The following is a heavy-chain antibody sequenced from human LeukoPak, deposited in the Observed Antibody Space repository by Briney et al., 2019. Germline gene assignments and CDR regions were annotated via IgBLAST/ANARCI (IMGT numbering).Heavy chain of an antibody. D-gene: IGHD3-3*01. J-gene: IGHJ4*02. CDR2: ISYDGKNK. V-gene: IGHV3-30*03. CDR3: ARDSTIFAVRMIDY. Sequence: GRSLRLSCVASGFTFTHYAMHWVRQAPGKGLEWVAVISYDGKNKYYGDSVKGRFTISRDSSRNTLYLQVNSLRVEDTAVYYCARDSTIFAVRMIDYWGQGALVTVSS. CDR1: GFTFTHYA.